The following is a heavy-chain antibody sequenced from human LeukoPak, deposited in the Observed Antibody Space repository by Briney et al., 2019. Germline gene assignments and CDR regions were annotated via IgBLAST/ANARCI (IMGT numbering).Heavy chain of an antibody. V-gene: IGHV4-59*01. CDR3: ARGADSSGYYSIFYFDY. Sequence: KPSETLSLTCTVSGRPISSYYWNWIPQPPGRGREGIGYIYYSGSTNHNISLKSRVTISVDTSKNQFSLELSSVTAADTAVYYCARGADSSGYYSIFYFDYWGQGTLVTVSS. D-gene: IGHD3-22*01. J-gene: IGHJ4*02. CDR2: IYYSGST. CDR1: GRPISSYY.